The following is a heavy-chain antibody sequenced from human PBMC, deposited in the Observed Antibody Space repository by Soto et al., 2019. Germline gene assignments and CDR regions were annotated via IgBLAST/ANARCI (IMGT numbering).Heavy chain of an antibody. CDR2: IRSKAYGGTT. Sequence: PGGSLRLSCTASGFTFGDYAMSWFRQAPGKGLEWVGFIRSKAYGGTTEYAASVKGRFTISRDDSKSIAYLQMNSLKTEDTAVYYCTRDAAGSYPYYFDYWGQGTLVTVSS. CDR1: GFTFGDYA. V-gene: IGHV3-49*03. D-gene: IGHD1-26*01. CDR3: TRDAAGSYPYYFDY. J-gene: IGHJ4*02.